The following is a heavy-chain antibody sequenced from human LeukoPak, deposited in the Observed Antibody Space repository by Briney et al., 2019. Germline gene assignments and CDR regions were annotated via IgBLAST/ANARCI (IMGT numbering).Heavy chain of an antibody. CDR1: GYTFTSYY. D-gene: IGHD4-17*01. V-gene: IGHV1-46*01. J-gene: IGHJ3*02. CDR2: INPSGGST. CDR3: ARVGVGTVTTMDAFDI. Sequence: ASVKVSCKASGYTFTSYYMHWVPQAPGQGLEWMGIINPSGGSTSYAQKFQGRVTMTRDTSTSTVYMELSSLRSEDTAVYYCARVGVGTVTTMDAFDIWGQGTMVTVSS.